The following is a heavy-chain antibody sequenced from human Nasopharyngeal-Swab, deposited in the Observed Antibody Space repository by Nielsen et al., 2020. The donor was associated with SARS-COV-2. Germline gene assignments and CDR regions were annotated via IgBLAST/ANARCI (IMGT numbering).Heavy chain of an antibody. D-gene: IGHD2-15*01. CDR3: ARDTYCSGGSCYGYGMAV. J-gene: IGHJ6*02. CDR2: IKEDGSEK. Sequence: VRQAPGKGLEWVANIKEDGSEKNYVDSMKGRFTISRDNAKNSLYLQMNSLRADDTAVYYCARDTYCSGGSCYGYGMAVWGQGTTVTVSS. V-gene: IGHV3-7*01.